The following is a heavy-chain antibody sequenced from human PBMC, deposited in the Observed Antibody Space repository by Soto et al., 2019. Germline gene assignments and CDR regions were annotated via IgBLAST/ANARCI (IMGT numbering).Heavy chain of an antibody. Sequence: GGSLRLSWAASGFTFTRYSMNWVRQAPGKGLEWVSSISRTTNYIYYADSMKGRFTVSRANAKNSVYLAMNSLSAEDTAVYYFTRVAYWGPGTQGTASS. CDR3: TRVAY. CDR1: GFTFTRYS. CDR2: ISRTTNYI. J-gene: IGHJ4*02. V-gene: IGHV3-21*01.